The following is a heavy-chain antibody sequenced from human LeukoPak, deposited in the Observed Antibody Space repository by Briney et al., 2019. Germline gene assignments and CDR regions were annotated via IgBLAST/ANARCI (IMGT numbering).Heavy chain of an antibody. CDR1: GFTVITND. CDR2: LYSDGTT. D-gene: IGHD1-14*01. J-gene: IGHJ4*02. Sequence: PGGSLRLSCAASGFTVITNDLSCFRQAPGKELQWVSVLYSDGTTKYADSVQGRFTTSRDNYKNTLYLEMNSLSPDDTAVYYCARGVEPLAANTLAYWGQGTLVTVSS. V-gene: IGHV3-53*01. CDR3: ARGVEPLAANTLAY.